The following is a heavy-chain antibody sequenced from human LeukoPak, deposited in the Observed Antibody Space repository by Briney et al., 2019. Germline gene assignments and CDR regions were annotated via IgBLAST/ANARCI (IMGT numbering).Heavy chain of an antibody. V-gene: IGHV4-31*03. CDR2: IYYSGSI. Sequence: PSQTLSLACTVSGGSISSDGYRWIWIPQCPGKGLVWIRYIYYSGSIYYNPSLRSRVTMSVDTSQNQYSLKLNSVTAADTAVYYCARAIVTPSGYVWYFDLWGRGTLVTVSS. CDR1: GGSISSDGYR. D-gene: IGHD3-3*01. CDR3: ARAIVTPSGYVWYFDL. J-gene: IGHJ2*01.